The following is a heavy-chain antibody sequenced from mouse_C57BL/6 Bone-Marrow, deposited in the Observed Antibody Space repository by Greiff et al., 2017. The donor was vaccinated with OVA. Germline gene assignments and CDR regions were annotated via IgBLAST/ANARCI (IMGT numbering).Heavy chain of an antibody. V-gene: IGHV5-12*01. Sequence: EVQVVESGGGLVQPGGSLKLSCAASGFTFSDYYMYWVRQTPEQRLEWVAYISNGGGSTYYPDTVKGRFTISRDNAKNTLYLQLSRLKSEDTAMYYCARHYYGSSYGYGGQGTTLTVSS. CDR2: ISNGGGST. CDR1: GFTFSDYY. D-gene: IGHD1-1*01. CDR3: ARHYYGSSYGY. J-gene: IGHJ2*01.